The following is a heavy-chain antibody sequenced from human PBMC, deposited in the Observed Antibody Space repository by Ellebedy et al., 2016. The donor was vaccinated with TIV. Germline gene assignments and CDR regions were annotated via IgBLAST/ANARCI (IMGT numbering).Heavy chain of an antibody. D-gene: IGHD2-21*01. CDR2: IIPILDTA. Sequence: AASVKVSCKASGGTFSSYGISWVRQAPGQGLEWIGGIIPILDTANYARKFQGRVTVTADKSTSTAYMELTSLRFEDTAVYCCGRASQDAMDVWGQGTTVTVSS. V-gene: IGHV1-69*10. J-gene: IGHJ6*02. CDR1: GGTFSSYG. CDR3: GRASQDAMDV.